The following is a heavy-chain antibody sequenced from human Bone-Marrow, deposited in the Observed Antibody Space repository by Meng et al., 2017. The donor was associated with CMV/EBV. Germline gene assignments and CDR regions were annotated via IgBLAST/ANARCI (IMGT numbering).Heavy chain of an antibody. J-gene: IGHJ6*01. D-gene: IGHD5-18*01. CDR2: IKSKTDGGTT. CDR3: TTERGYSYGYDYYYYGMDV. V-gene: IGHV3-15*01. CDR1: GFTFSNAW. Sequence: GESLKISCAASGFTFSNAWMSWVRQAPGKGLEWVGRIKSKTDGGTTDYAAPVKGRFTISRDDSKNTLYLQMNSLKTEDTAVYYCTTERGYSYGYDYYYYGMDVWGQGPTVTIYS.